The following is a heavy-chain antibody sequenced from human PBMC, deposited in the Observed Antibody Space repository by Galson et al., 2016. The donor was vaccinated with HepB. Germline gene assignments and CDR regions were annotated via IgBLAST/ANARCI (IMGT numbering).Heavy chain of an antibody. CDR3: AKWSELKWAFDI. D-gene: IGHD3-3*01. Sequence: SETLSLTCTVSGDSIRSYYWNWIRQPPGRGLEWIGYVHHSGNSNYNPSLKSRVTMSVDTSKNQFSLKLSSVIAADTAVYYWAKWSELKWAFDIWGLGTLVTVSS. V-gene: IGHV4-59*01. CDR2: VHHSGNS. CDR1: GDSIRSYY. J-gene: IGHJ3*02.